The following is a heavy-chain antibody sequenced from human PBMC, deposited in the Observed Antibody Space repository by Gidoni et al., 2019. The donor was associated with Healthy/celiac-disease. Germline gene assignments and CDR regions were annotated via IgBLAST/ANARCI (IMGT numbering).Heavy chain of an antibody. CDR3: AREEMATMIDY. V-gene: IGHV2-5*01. D-gene: IGHD5-12*01. CDR1: GFSLSTSGVG. J-gene: IGHJ4*02. CDR2: IYWNDDK. Sequence: QITLKESGPTLVKPTQTLTLTCTFSGFSLSTSGVGVGWIRQPPGMDLEWLALIYWNDDKRYSPSLKSRLTITKDTSKNQVVLTMTNMDPVDTATYYCAREEMATMIDYWGQGTLVTVSS.